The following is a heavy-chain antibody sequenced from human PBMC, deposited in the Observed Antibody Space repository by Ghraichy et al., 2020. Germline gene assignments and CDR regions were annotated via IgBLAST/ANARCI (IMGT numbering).Heavy chain of an antibody. V-gene: IGHV3-30*18. CDR2: ISFDGSYK. Sequence: GESLNISCAASGLTFSNYGMHWVRQAPGKGLEWVAVISFDGSYKYYADSVKGRVTVSRDNSQNTLFLQMNSLTAEDTAVYFCAKDRYSSTWQQWSPTGPNHVNYGMDVWGQGTTVTVSS. CDR3: AKDRYSSTWQQWSPTGPNHVNYGMDV. D-gene: IGHD5-24*01. CDR1: GLTFSNYG. J-gene: IGHJ6*02.